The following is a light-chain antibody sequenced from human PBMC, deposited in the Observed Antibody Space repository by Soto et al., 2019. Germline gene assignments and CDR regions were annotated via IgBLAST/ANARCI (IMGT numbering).Light chain of an antibody. CDR3: QQYDNWPIT. J-gene: IGKJ5*01. Sequence: EKVMTQYPATLSVSPGERATLSCRASQSVSSNLAWYQQKPGQAPRLLIYGASSRATDIPGRFSGSGSGTEFTLTISSLQSEDSAVYYCQQYDNWPITFGQGTRLEIK. CDR1: QSVSSN. CDR2: GAS. V-gene: IGKV3-15*01.